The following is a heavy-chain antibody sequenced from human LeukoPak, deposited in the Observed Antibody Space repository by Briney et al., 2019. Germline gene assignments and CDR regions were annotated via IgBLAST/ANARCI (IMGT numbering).Heavy chain of an antibody. CDR1: GFTFSSYW. D-gene: IGHD3-10*01. CDR2: IKEDGSET. Sequence: PGGSLRLSCGASGFTFSSYWMSWVRQAPGKGLEWVANIKEDGSETHYEDSVEGRFTISRDNAKYSLYVQMNSLRAEDTAVYYCARNPWFGEGMGMDVWGQGTTVTVSS. J-gene: IGHJ6*02. CDR3: ARNPWFGEGMGMDV. V-gene: IGHV3-7*01.